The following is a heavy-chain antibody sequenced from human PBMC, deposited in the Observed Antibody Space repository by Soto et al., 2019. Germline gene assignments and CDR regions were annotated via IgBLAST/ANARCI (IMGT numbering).Heavy chain of an antibody. CDR2: ISGSGDAT. Sequence: GGSLRLCCTASGFTFSSDAMSWVGQAQGKGREWVSAISGSGDATYYADSVKGRFSISRENSKNTLFLQMNSLKEDDTHVFYCAIPTGFEETGPDYCEQGT. D-gene: IGHD3-9*01. CDR3: AIPTGFEETGPDY. CDR1: GFTFSSDA. J-gene: IGHJ4*02. V-gene: IGHV3-23*01.